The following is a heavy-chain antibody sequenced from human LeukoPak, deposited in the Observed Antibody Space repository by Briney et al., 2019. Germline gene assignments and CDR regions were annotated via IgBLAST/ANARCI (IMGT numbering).Heavy chain of an antibody. CDR2: IYHDGRT. J-gene: IGHJ5*02. CDR1: GYSISSGYC. Sequence: PSETLSLTCTVSGYSISSGYCWGWIRQPPGKGLEWIGTIYHDGRTYFNPSLKSRVTISVDKSKNQFSLKLSSVTAADTAVYYCARDMYYYGSGSFGGWFDPWGQGTLVTVSS. CDR3: ARDMYYYGSGSFGGWFDP. D-gene: IGHD3-10*01. V-gene: IGHV4-38-2*02.